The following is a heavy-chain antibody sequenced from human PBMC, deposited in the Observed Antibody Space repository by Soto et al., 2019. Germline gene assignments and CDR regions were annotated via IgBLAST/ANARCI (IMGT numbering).Heavy chain of an antibody. D-gene: IGHD6-6*01. CDR1: DDSINSDKYY. J-gene: IGHJ4*02. CDR3: ARLEGLATSSYYFDF. Sequence: QLQLQESGPGLVKPSETLSLTCSVSDDSINSDKYYWGWIRQPPGKGLEWIGSIYYRGNAYYNPYLPPRVTISLDKSKTQFSLKLNSVTAADSAVYFCARLEGLATSSYYFDFWGPGALVTVSS. CDR2: IYYRGNA. V-gene: IGHV4-39*01.